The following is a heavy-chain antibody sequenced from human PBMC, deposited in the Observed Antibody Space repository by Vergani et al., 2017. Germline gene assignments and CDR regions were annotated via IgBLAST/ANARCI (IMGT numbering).Heavy chain of an antibody. CDR1: GYTFTAYY. CDR3: ARDTSSGAFDI. J-gene: IGHJ3*02. Sequence: QVQLVQSGAEVGKPGASVKISCKASGYTFTAYYIHWVRQAPEQGLEWVGVISPDGFSTFYAQKFQGRVTITRDTSTSTVYVEVTSLRSEDTAVYYCARDTSSGAFDIWGQGTMVTVSS. CDR2: ISPDGFST. D-gene: IGHD2-15*01. V-gene: IGHV1-46*01.